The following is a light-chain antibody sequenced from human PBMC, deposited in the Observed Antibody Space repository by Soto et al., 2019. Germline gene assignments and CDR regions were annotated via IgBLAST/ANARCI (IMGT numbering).Light chain of an antibody. Sequence: EIVLTQSPANLSVSPGERATLSCRASQSVSGNLAWYQQKPGQAPRLLIYGASTRATGIPDRFSGSGSGTDFTLTISRLEPEDFAVYYCQQYGSSFTFGPGTKVDIK. J-gene: IGKJ3*01. CDR1: QSVSGN. CDR3: QQYGSSFT. V-gene: IGKV3-20*01. CDR2: GAS.